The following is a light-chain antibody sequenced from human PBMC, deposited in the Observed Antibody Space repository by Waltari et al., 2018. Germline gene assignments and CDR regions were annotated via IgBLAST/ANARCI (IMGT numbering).Light chain of an antibody. Sequence: EIVVTQSPLSLPVTPGEPAPIPCRSSQSLLYSNGNNYLDWYLQKPGQSPQLLIYETSNRASGVPDRFSGSGSGTDFTLKISRVETEDVGIYYCMQALQAPYTFGQGTKLEIK. CDR3: MQALQAPYT. CDR2: ETS. J-gene: IGKJ2*01. V-gene: IGKV2-28*01. CDR1: QSLLYSNGNNY.